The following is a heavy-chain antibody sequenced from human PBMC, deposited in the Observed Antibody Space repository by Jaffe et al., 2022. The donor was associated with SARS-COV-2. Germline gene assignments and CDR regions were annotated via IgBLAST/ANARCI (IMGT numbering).Heavy chain of an antibody. V-gene: IGHV3-11*01. CDR2: ISSTGSMI. CDR3: ARVKPPLYCVRSSCTDAFDV. J-gene: IGHJ3*01. D-gene: IGHD6-13*01. Sequence: QVKLVESGGGLVKPGGSLRLSCAASGFTFNDYYMSWIRQAPGKGLEWVSDISSTGSMIYYADSVKGRFTVSRDNAKTSLYLQMNSLRADDSALYFCARVKPPLYCVRSSCTDAFDVWGQGTMVTVSS. CDR1: GFTFNDYY.